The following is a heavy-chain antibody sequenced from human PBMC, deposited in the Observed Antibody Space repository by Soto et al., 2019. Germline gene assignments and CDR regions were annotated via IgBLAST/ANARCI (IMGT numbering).Heavy chain of an antibody. CDR2: IFGGGTT. V-gene: IGHV4-59*01. Sequence: SETLSLTCTVSGDSISAYDWSWIRQPPGKGLEWIGYIFGGGTTNYESSLKSRVIMSLDTSKNQFSLKLTSVTAGDSAMYYCATRPPGDTWVPYFDYWGQGILVTVSS. CDR1: GDSISAYD. J-gene: IGHJ4*02. CDR3: ATRPPGDTWVPYFDY. D-gene: IGHD3-10*01.